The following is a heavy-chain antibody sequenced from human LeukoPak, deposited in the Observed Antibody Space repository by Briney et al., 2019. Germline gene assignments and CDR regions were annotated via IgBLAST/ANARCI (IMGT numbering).Heavy chain of an antibody. V-gene: IGHV1-18*01. J-gene: IGHJ4*02. D-gene: IGHD3-22*01. CDR3: ARDRRYYDSSGYYIIDY. Sequence: ASVKVSCKASCYTITSYGISWVGQARGQGLEWMGWISAYNGNTNYAQKLQGRVTMTTDTSTSTAYMELRSLRSDDTAVYYCARDRRYYDSSGYYIIDYWGQGPLVTVSS. CDR1: CYTITSYG. CDR2: ISAYNGNT.